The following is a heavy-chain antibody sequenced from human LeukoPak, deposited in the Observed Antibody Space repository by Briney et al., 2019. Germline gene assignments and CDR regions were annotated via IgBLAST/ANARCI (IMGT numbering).Heavy chain of an antibody. Sequence: PGGSLRLSCTASGFSFGIYAMQWVRQAPGKGLEWVALIWYDGSKKFYADSVEGRFTISRDNSQDTLSLQMNRLGADDTAVYYCARERFLSGTYYLDSWGQGTLVTVSS. CDR1: GFSFGIYA. V-gene: IGHV3-33*01. CDR3: ARERFLSGTYYLDS. CDR2: IWYDGSKK. D-gene: IGHD3-3*01. J-gene: IGHJ4*02.